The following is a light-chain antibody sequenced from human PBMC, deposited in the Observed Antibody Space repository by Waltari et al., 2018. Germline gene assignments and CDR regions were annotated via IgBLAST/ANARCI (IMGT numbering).Light chain of an antibody. Sequence: QSVLTQPPSASGTPGQRVTISCSGSSSNIGGNPVNWYQQLPGTAPKLLIYNNDQRPSGVPDRFSGSKSGTSASLAISGLQSEDEADYYCAAWDDSRNGPVFGGGTELPVL. CDR3: AAWDDSRNGPV. J-gene: IGLJ3*02. CDR1: SSNIGGNP. V-gene: IGLV1-44*01. CDR2: NND.